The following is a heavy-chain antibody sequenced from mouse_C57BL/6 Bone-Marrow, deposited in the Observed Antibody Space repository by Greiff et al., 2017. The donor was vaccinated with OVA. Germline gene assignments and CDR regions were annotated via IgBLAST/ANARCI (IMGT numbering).Heavy chain of an antibody. D-gene: IGHD2-3*01. CDR2: ISSGGDYI. CDR1: GFTFSSYA. CDR3: TRDGYYAMDY. V-gene: IGHV5-9-1*02. J-gene: IGHJ4*01. Sequence: EVKVEESGEGLVKPGGSLKLSCAASGFTFSSYAMSWVRQTPEKRLEWVAYISSGGDYIYYADTVKGRFTISRDKARNTLYLQMSSLKSEDTAMYYCTRDGYYAMDYWGQGTSVTVSS.